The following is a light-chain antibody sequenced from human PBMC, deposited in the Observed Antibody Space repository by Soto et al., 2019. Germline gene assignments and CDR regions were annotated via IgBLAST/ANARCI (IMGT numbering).Light chain of an antibody. CDR3: QQYNNWWT. CDR1: QSVSSS. CDR2: GAS. V-gene: IGKV3-15*01. Sequence: EVVMTQSPATLSLSPGERATLSCRASQSVSSSLAWYQQKPGQAPRLLIYGASTRAAGIPDRFSGSGSETECTLTISSRQAEDVAIYYCQQYNNWWTFGQGTKVEIK. J-gene: IGKJ1*01.